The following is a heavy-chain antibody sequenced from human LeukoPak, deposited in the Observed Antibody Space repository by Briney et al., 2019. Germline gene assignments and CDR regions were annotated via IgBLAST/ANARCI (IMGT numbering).Heavy chain of an antibody. D-gene: IGHD3-22*01. J-gene: IGHJ4*02. CDR3: ATDKSGYYYVPFDY. CDR1: GGTFSSYA. V-gene: IGHV1-69*13. Sequence: SVKVSCKASGGTFSSYAISWVRQAPGQGLEWMGGIIPIFGTANYAQKFQGRVTITADESTSTAYMELSRLRSDDTAVYYCATDKSGYYYVPFDYWGQGTLVTVSS. CDR2: IIPIFGTA.